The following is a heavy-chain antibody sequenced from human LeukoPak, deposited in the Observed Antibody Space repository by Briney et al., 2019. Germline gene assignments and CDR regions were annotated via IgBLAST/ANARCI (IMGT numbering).Heavy chain of an antibody. CDR2: IYYSGST. CDR3: ARLPYYYDSSGYYPDYYYYGMDV. V-gene: IGHV4-39*01. CDR1: GGSISSYY. Sequence: SETLSLTCIVSGGSISSYYWGWIRQPPGKGLEWIGSIYYSGSTYYNPSLKSRVTISVDTSKNQFSLKLSSVTAADTAVYYCARLPYYYDSSGYYPDYYYYGMDVWGQGTTVTVSS. J-gene: IGHJ6*02. D-gene: IGHD3-22*01.